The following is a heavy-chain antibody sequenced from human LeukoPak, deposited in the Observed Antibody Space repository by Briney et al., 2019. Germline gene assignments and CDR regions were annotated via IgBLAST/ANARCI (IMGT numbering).Heavy chain of an antibody. V-gene: IGHV3-21*01. CDR3: AREGRITMIP. D-gene: IGHD3-22*01. CDR1: GFTFSSYS. CDR2: ISSSSSYI. Sequence: GGSLRLSCAASGFTFSSYSMNWVRQAPGKGLEWVSSISSSSSYIYYADSVKGRYTITRDNAKNSLYRQMNSLRAEDTAVYYCAREGRITMIPWGEGTLVTVSS. J-gene: IGHJ4*02.